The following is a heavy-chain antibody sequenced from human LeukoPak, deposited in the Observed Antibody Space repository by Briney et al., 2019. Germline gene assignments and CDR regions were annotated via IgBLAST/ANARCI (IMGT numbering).Heavy chain of an antibody. D-gene: IGHD3-10*01. CDR1: GGTFISYA. CDR2: IIPILGIA. CDR3: ARDRRDNYYGSGSSLDY. V-gene: IGHV1-69*04. Sequence: SVKVSCKASGGTFISYAISWVRQVPGQGLEWMGRIIPILGIANYAQKFQGRVTITADKSTSTAYMELSSLRSEDTAVYYCARDRRDNYYGSGSSLDYWGQGTLVTVSS. J-gene: IGHJ4*02.